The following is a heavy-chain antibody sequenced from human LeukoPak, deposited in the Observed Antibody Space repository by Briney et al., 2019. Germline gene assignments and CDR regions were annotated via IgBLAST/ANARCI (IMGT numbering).Heavy chain of an antibody. V-gene: IGHV3-7*01. CDR2: MDIDGSEK. Sequence: GGSLRLSCAASGFTFSNYWMGWVRQAPGKRPEWVANMDIDGSEKYYADSVKGRFSISRDNARNSVYLQMASLRVEDTAVYYCARDPVEWELLLDYWGQGTLVTVSS. J-gene: IGHJ4*02. CDR1: GFTFSNYW. CDR3: ARDPVEWELLLDY. D-gene: IGHD1-26*01.